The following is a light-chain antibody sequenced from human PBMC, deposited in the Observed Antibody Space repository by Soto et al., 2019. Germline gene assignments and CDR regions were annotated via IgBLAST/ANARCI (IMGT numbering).Light chain of an antibody. CDR3: QQYNAYSST. CDR1: QSIGKW. V-gene: IGKV1-5*01. CDR2: DAS. Sequence: DIQMTQSPSTLSASVGDSVTITCRASQSIGKWMAWYQQKPGKAPKLLIYDASSWASGIPSRINGSGSGTEFTLTITSLQPDDSATYYCQQYNAYSSTFGHGTKVDIK. J-gene: IGKJ1*01.